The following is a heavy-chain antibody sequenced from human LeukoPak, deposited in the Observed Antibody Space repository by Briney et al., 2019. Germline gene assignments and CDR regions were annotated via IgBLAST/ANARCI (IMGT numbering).Heavy chain of an antibody. J-gene: IGHJ4*02. CDR1: GFTVANDR. CDR3: ARDEWDSSGSSDY. CDR2: VYGGGNT. D-gene: IGHD3-10*01. V-gene: IGHV3-66*01. Sequence: EGSLRLSCAASGFTVANDRMSWVRQAPGKGLEWVSTVYGGGNTAYADSVKGRFTISRDNSKNTLYLQMNSLRAEDTAVYYCARDEWDSSGSSDYWGQGTLVTVSP.